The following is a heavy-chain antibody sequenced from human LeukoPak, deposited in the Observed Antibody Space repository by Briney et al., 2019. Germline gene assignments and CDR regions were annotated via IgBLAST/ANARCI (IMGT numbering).Heavy chain of an antibody. CDR3: ARDGRYYYDSSGYSSLLD. V-gene: IGHV1-69*05. J-gene: IGHJ4*02. CDR2: IIPIFGTA. D-gene: IGHD3-22*01. Sequence: SVKVSXKASGGTFSSYAISWVRQAPGQGLEWMGGIIPIFGTANYAQKFQGRVTITTDESTSTAYMELSSLRSEDTAVYYCARDGRYYYDSSGYSSLLDWGQGTLVTVSS. CDR1: GGTFSSYA.